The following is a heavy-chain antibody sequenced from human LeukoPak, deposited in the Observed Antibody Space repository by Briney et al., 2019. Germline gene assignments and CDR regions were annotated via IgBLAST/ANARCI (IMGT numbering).Heavy chain of an antibody. CDR3: ARGSPYSSSWYGFKNWFDP. CDR1: GGSFSGYY. V-gene: IGHV4-34*01. Sequence: SETLSLTCAVYGGSFSGYYWSWIRQPPGKGLEWIGEINHSGSTNYNPSLKSRVTISVDTSKNQFSLKLSSVTAADTAAYYCARGSPYSSSWYGFKNWFDPWGQGTLVTVSS. D-gene: IGHD6-13*01. J-gene: IGHJ5*02. CDR2: INHSGST.